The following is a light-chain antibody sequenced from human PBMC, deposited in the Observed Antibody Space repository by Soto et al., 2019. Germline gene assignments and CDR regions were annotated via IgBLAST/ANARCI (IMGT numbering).Light chain of an antibody. CDR2: DAT. V-gene: IGKV3-11*01. Sequence: DIVLTQSPATLSLSTGESATLSCRASQSVSRDFAWYQQKPGQAPRLLIYDATNRATGIPARFSGSGSGTDFTLTINSLQPEDFAVYYCQHRHNFGPGTKVDFK. J-gene: IGKJ3*01. CDR3: QHRHN. CDR1: QSVSRD.